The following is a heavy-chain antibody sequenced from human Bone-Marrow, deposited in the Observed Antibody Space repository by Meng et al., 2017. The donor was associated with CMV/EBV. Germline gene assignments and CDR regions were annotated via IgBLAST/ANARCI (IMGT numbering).Heavy chain of an antibody. CDR3: ARVWTRYLSRS. D-gene: IGHD1-1*01. CDR1: GFTFSSYE. J-gene: IGHJ5*02. Sequence: GESLKISCAASGFTFSSYEMNWVRQAPGKGLEWVSYISSSGNTIYYADSVKGRFTISRDNSKNTLCLQMNSLRTEDTAVYYCARVWTRYLSRSWGQGKLVNVTS. CDR2: ISSSGNTI. V-gene: IGHV3-48*03.